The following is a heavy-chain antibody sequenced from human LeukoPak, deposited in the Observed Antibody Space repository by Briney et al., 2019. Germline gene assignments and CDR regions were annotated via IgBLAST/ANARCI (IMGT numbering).Heavy chain of an antibody. CDR3: ARDLYIMPKLYYDFWSGYPKGPFDY. D-gene: IGHD3-3*01. V-gene: IGHV1-18*01. J-gene: IGHJ4*02. CDR1: GYTFTSYG. Sequence: ASVKVSCKASGYTFTSYGISWVRQAPGQGLEWMGWISAYNGNTNYAQKFQGRVTMTRDTSISTAYMELSRLRSDDTAVYYCARDLYIMPKLYYDFWSGYPKGPFDYWGQGTLVTVSS. CDR2: ISAYNGNT.